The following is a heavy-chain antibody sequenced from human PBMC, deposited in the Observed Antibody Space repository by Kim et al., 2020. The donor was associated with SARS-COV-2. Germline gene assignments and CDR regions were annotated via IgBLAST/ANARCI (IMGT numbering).Heavy chain of an antibody. V-gene: IGHV3-30*18. Sequence: GGSLRLSCAASGFTFSSFGMHWVRQAPGKGLEWVAVISYDGNNKYYADSVEGRFTISRDNSKNTLYLQMNSLRAEDTAVYYCAKDRNSGHDIRYYYALDVWSQGTKVTVSS. CDR2: ISYDGNNK. CDR1: GFTFSSFG. D-gene: IGHD5-12*01. J-gene: IGHJ6*02. CDR3: AKDRNSGHDIRYYYALDV.